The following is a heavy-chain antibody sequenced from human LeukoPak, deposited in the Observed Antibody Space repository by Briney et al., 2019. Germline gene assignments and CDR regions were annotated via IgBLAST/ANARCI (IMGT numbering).Heavy chain of an antibody. CDR3: ARDRYVGATTAGDSDS. Sequence: PGGSLRLSCAASGFTFSDYWIHWVRQAPGKGLVWVSRINTDGSITNYADSVKGRFSISRDNAKNSLYLQMNSLRAEDTAVYYCARDRYVGATTAGDSDSWGQGTLVTVSS. CDR2: INTDGSIT. J-gene: IGHJ4*02. CDR1: GFTFSDYW. V-gene: IGHV3-74*01. D-gene: IGHD1-26*01.